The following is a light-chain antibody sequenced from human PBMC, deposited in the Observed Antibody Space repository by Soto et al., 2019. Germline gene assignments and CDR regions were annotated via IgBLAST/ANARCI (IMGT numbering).Light chain of an antibody. Sequence: NFMLTQPHSVSESPVKTVTISCTRSSGSIGSNYVQWYQQRPGSAPTTVIYEDKQRPSGVPDRFSGSTDGSSNSASLTISGLQTEDEADYYCQSYDSSSVVFGGGTKLTVL. V-gene: IGLV6-57*04. CDR1: SGSIGSNY. CDR2: EDK. J-gene: IGLJ2*01. CDR3: QSYDSSSVV.